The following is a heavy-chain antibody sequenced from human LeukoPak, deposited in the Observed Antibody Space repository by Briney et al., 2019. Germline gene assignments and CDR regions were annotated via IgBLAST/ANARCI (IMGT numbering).Heavy chain of an antibody. CDR3: ARGCSSTSCYGFDY. D-gene: IGHD2-2*01. J-gene: IGHJ4*02. Sequence: PGGSLRLSCAASGFTVSSKYMSWVRQAPGKGLEWVSVIYSGGSTYYADSGKGRFTISRDNSKNTLYPQMNSLRAEDTAVYYCARGCSSTSCYGFDYWGQGTLVTVSS. CDR1: GFTVSSKY. V-gene: IGHV3-53*01. CDR2: IYSGGST.